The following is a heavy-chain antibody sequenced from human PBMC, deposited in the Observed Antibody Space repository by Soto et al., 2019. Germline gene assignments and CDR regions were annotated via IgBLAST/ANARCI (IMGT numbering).Heavy chain of an antibody. CDR1: GFTVSSNY. V-gene: IGHV3-66*01. CDR3: ASLVINSNPDY. D-gene: IGHD4-4*01. Sequence: GGSLRLSCAASGFTVSSNYMSWVRQAPGKGLEWVSVIYSGGSTYYADSVKGRFTISRDNSKNTLYLQMNSLRAEDTAVYYCASLVINSNPDYWGQGTLVTVSS. J-gene: IGHJ4*02. CDR2: IYSGGST.